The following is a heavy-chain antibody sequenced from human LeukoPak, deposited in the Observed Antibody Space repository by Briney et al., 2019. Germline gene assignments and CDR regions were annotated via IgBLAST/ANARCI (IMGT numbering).Heavy chain of an antibody. CDR3: ARGYGGMVVTLFEYFDL. Sequence: PSETLSLTCTVSGYSISTSSHYWGWIRQPPGKGLEWIGSIYYGGSTYYNPSLKSRVTVSVDTSKNQFSLKLSSVTAADTAVYYCARGYGGMVVTLFEYFDLWGRGTLVTVSS. J-gene: IGHJ2*01. V-gene: IGHV4-39*07. CDR2: IYYGGST. D-gene: IGHD4-23*01. CDR1: GYSISTSSHY.